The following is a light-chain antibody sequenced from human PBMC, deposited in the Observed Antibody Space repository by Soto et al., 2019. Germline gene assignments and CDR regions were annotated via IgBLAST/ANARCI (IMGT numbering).Light chain of an antibody. J-gene: IGKJ2*03. CDR1: QNILHSSNKKNY. CDR3: QQYYSSPYS. CDR2: WAS. Sequence: DIVMTQSPDSLAVSLGERATINCKSSQNILHSSNKKNYLAWYQQKPGQPPKKLIYWASTRESGVPDRFSGSGSGTDFTLTLSGLQAEDVAVYYCQQYYSSPYSFGQGTKLEIK. V-gene: IGKV4-1*01.